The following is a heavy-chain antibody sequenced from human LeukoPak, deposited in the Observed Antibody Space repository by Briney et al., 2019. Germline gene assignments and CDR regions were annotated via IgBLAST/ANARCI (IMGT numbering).Heavy chain of an antibody. D-gene: IGHD6-19*01. CDR3: AKDVGGVTVALFDY. CDR1: GFTFSDAW. CDR2: IRYDGSNK. J-gene: IGHJ4*02. Sequence: QSGGSLRLSCAGSGFTFSDAWMSWVRQAPGKGLEWVAFIRYDGSNKYYADSVKGRFTISRDNSKNTLYLQMNSLRAEDTALYYCAKDVGGVTVALFDYWGQGTLVTVSS. V-gene: IGHV3-30*02.